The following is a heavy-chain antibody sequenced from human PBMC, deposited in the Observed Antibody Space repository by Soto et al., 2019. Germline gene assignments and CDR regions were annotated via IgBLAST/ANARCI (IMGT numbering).Heavy chain of an antibody. CDR1: GGSISSGGDS. V-gene: IGHV4-30-2*01. CDR3: ATITTLTTRAIDI. D-gene: IGHD4-17*01. J-gene: IGHJ3*02. CDR2: VYHSGST. Sequence: QLQLQESGSGLVKPSLTLSLTCAVAGGSISSGGDSWNWIGQPPGKGLEWIGYVYHSGSTYYNPSLKNRVTISLDRSKDQFSLKLSSVTAADTAVYYCATITTLTTRAIDIWGQGTIVTVSS.